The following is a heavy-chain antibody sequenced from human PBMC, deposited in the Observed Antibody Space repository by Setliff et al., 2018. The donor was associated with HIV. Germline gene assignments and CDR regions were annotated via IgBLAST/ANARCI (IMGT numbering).Heavy chain of an antibody. V-gene: IGHV4-4*09. J-gene: IGHJ4*02. CDR2: IYTSGST. CDR1: GVSINSHY. CDR3: ARGLPYYYDSSGYYYFDY. Sequence: SETLSLTCTVSGVSINSHYWSWIRQPPGKGLEWIGYIYTSGSTYYNPSLKSRVTISVDTSKNQFSLKLSSVTAADTAVYYCARGLPYYYDSSGYYYFDYWGQGTLVTVSS. D-gene: IGHD3-22*01.